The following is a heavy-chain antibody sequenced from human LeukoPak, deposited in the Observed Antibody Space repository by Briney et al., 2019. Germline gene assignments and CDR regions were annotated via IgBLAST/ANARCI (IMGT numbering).Heavy chain of an antibody. D-gene: IGHD3-9*01. CDR3: TTVLQMWYYDILTGSRRYKTDDY. CDR2: IKSKTDGGTT. Sequence: PGGSLRLSCAASGFTFSNAWMSWVRQAPGKGLEWVGRIKSKTDGGTTDYAAPVKGRFTISRDDSKNTLYLQMNSLKTEDTAVYYCTTVLQMWYYDILTGSRRYKTDDYWGQGTLVTVSS. V-gene: IGHV3-15*01. J-gene: IGHJ4*02. CDR1: GFTFSNAW.